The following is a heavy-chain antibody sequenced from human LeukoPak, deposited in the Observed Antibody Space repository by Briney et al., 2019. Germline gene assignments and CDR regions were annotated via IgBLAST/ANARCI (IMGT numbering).Heavy chain of an antibody. CDR1: DGSMGTYY. Sequence: SETLSLTCSVSDGSMGTYYWGWIRQPPGKGLEWIGYIYYSGSTTYNPPLKSRVTISVDTSKNQFSLKLNSVTAADTAVYYCAREDPQTKVPEGMDVWGQGTTVTVSS. V-gene: IGHV4-59*01. D-gene: IGHD4/OR15-4a*01. CDR2: IYYSGST. J-gene: IGHJ6*02. CDR3: AREDPQTKVPEGMDV.